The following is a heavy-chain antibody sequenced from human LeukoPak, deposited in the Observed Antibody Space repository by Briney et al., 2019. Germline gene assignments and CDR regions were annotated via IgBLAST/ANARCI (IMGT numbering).Heavy chain of an antibody. V-gene: IGHV1-2*02. CDR1: GYTFTSYD. CDR2: INPNSGGT. Sequence: ASVKVSCKASGYTFTSYDINWVRQATGQGLEWMGWINPNSGGTNYAQKFQGRVTMTRDTSISTAYMELSRLRSDDTAVYYCARDPPQSRLDVWGQGTTVTVSS. CDR3: ARDPPQSRLDV. J-gene: IGHJ6*02.